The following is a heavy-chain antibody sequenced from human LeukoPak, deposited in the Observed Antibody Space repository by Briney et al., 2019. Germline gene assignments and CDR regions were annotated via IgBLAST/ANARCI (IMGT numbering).Heavy chain of an antibody. V-gene: IGHV3-23*01. CDR2: ISGSGGST. CDR1: GFTFSSYA. Sequence: PGASLRLSCAASGFTFSSYAMSWVRQAPGKGLEWVSAISGSGGSTYYADSVKGRFTISRDNAKNSLYLQMNSLRVEDTAVYYCARVRVGGGDPEIGSYWGQGTLVTVSS. CDR3: ARVRVGGGDPEIGSY. D-gene: IGHD2-21*02. J-gene: IGHJ4*02.